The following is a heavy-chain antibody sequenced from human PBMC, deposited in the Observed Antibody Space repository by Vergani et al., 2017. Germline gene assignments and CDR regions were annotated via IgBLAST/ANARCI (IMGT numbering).Heavy chain of an antibody. J-gene: IGHJ4*02. CDR3: ARVSSLCYDSSGYCDY. CDR2: IIPIFGTA. Sequence: QVQLVQSGAEVKKPGSSVKVSCKASGGTFSSYAISWVRQAPGQGLEWMGRIIPIFGTANYAQKFQGRVTITADESTSTAYMELSSLRSEDTAVYYWARVSSLCYDSSGYCDYWGQGTLVTVSS. D-gene: IGHD3-22*01. CDR1: GGTFSSYA. V-gene: IGHV1-69*18.